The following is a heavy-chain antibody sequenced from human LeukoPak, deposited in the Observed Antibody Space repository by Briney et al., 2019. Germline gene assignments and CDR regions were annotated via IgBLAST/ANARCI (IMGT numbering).Heavy chain of an antibody. CDR3: AGTGLFFDY. Sequence: PSETLSLTCRVSGASISGYYWSWIRQPPGMGLEWIGHMYYGGGTTYNPSLKSRVSISLDTSKKHFSLKLSSVTAADTAVYYCAGTGLFFDYCSQGTLVTVSS. J-gene: IGHJ4*02. CDR2: MYYGGGT. CDR1: GASISGYY. V-gene: IGHV4-59*01. D-gene: IGHD7-27*01.